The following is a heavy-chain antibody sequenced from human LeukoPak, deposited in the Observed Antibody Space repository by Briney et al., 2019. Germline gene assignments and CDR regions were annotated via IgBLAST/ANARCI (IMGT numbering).Heavy chain of an antibody. D-gene: IGHD3-10*01. V-gene: IGHV4-4*02. CDR3: ARGEYYYGSGSYLFDY. Sequence: PSETLSLTCAVFGGSISSNNWWNWVRQPPGKGLEWIGEMYHSGSTNYNPSLKSRVTMSVDTSKNQFSLKLSSVTAADTAVYYCARGEYYYGSGSYLFDYWGQGTLVTVSS. CDR1: GGSISSNNW. CDR2: MYHSGST. J-gene: IGHJ4*02.